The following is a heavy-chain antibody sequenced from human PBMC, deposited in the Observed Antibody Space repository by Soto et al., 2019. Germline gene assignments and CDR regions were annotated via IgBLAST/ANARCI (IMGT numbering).Heavy chain of an antibody. CDR2: IIPILGIA. J-gene: IGHJ3*02. CDR1: GGTFSSYT. V-gene: IGHV1-69*02. Sequence: QVQLMQSGAEVKKPGSSVKVSCKASGGTFSSYTISWVRQAPGQGLEWMGRIIPILGIANYAQKFQGRVTITADKSTSTAYMELSSLRSEDTAVYYCAATVADDAFDIWGQGTMVTVSS. D-gene: IGHD6-19*01. CDR3: AATVADDAFDI.